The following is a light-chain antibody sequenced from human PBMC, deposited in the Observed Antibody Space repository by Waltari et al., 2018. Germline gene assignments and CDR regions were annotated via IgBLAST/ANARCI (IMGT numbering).Light chain of an antibody. V-gene: IGKV2-28*01. CDR3: MQALQTLLT. CDR1: QSLRHSNGYNE. J-gene: IGKJ4*01. Sequence: IVMTQSPLSLPVTPGEPASISGRSSQSLRHSNGYNELDWYLQKPGQSPQLLIYLGSNRTSGVPDRFSGSGSGTDFTLKISRVEAEDVGVYYCMQALQTLLTFGGGTKVEIK. CDR2: LGS.